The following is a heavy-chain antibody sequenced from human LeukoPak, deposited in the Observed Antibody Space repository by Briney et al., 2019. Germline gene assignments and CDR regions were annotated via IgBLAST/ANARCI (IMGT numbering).Heavy chain of an antibody. D-gene: IGHD3-10*01. CDR1: GFTFSGYW. Sequence: GGSLRLSCVASGFTFSGYWMHWIRQVPGNGLVWVSQINPDGSFASYADSVKGRLTISRDNAKNTLYLQMNSLRAEDTAVYYCASQFASGSSYWGQGTLVTVSS. CDR2: INPDGSFA. CDR3: ASQFASGSSY. J-gene: IGHJ4*02. V-gene: IGHV3-74*01.